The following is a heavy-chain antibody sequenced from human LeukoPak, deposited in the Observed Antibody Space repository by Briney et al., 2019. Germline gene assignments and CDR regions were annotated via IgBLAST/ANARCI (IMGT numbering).Heavy chain of an antibody. J-gene: IGHJ4*02. D-gene: IGHD3-16*01. CDR3: ASSTQGVFDY. CDR1: GGSISSSSYY. Sequence: SETLSLTCTVSGGSISSSSYYWGWIRQPPGKGLEWIGSIYYSGSTYYNPSLKSRVTISVDTSKNQFSLKLSSVTAADTAVYYCASSTQGVFDYWGQGTLVTVSS. CDR2: IYYSGST. V-gene: IGHV4-39*07.